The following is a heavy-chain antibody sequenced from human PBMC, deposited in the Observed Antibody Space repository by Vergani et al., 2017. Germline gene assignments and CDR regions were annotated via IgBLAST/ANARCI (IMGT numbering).Heavy chain of an antibody. D-gene: IGHD2-2*01. Sequence: QVQLQESGPGLVKPSETLSLTCTVSGGSISSYYWSWIRQPPGKGLEWIGYIYYSGSTNYNPSLRSRVTISVDTSKNQFSLKLSSVTAAATAVYYCASSCTSCYGPRCYAFGIWGQGTMVTVSS. CDR3: ASSCTSCYGPRCYAFGI. CDR1: GGSISSYY. V-gene: IGHV4-59*01. J-gene: IGHJ3*02. CDR2: IYYSGST.